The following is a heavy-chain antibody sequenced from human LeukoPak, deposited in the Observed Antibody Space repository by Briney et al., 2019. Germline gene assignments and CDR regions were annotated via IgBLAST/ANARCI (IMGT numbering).Heavy chain of an antibody. V-gene: IGHV3-23*01. CDR2: ISGSGGST. J-gene: IGHJ4*02. Sequence: GGPLRLSCAASGFTFSSYGMSWVRQAPGKGLEWVSAISGSGGSTYYADSVKGRFTISRDNSKNTLYLQMNSLRAEDTAVYYCAKGPEDYDILTGYYSYFDYWGQGTLVTVSS. D-gene: IGHD3-9*01. CDR1: GFTFSSYG. CDR3: AKGPEDYDILTGYYSYFDY.